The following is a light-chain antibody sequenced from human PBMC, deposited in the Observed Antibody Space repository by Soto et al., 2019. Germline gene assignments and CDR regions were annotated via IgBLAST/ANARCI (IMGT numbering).Light chain of an antibody. J-gene: IGLJ3*02. CDR1: SGHRNYA. CDR3: QTGGTGIP. Sequence: QLVLTQSPSASASLGASVKLTCTLDSGHRNYALAWHQQQPGKGPRYLMKVNSDGSHNQGDGIPGRFSGSSSGAERYLIISSLQSGDEAEYYCQTGGTGIPFGGGTKLTVL. V-gene: IGLV4-69*01. CDR2: VNSDGSH.